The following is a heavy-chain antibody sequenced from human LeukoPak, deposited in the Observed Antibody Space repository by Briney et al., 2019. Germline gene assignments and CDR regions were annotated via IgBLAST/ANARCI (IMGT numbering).Heavy chain of an antibody. CDR2: IYTSGST. V-gene: IGHV4-4*07. Sequence: PSETLSLTCTVSGGSISIYYWSWIRQPAGKGLEWIGRIYTSGSTNYNPSLKSRVTMSVDTSKNQFSLKLSSVTAADTAVYYCARAPVPLRFLEWSPDYWGQGTLVTVSS. CDR3: ARAPVPLRFLEWSPDY. CDR1: GGSISIYY. D-gene: IGHD3-3*01. J-gene: IGHJ4*02.